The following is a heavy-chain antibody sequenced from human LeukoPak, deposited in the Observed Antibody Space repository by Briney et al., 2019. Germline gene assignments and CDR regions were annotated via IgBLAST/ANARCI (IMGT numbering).Heavy chain of an antibody. J-gene: IGHJ6*03. V-gene: IGHV1-2*02. CDR1: GYTFTGYY. CDR3: ARESEDSSGYYYVSYYYYMDV. Sequence: ASVKVSCKASGYTFTGYYMHWVRQAPGQGLEWMGWINPNSGGTKYAQKFQGRVTMTRDTSISTAYMELSRLRSDDTAVYYCARESEDSSGYYYVSYYYYMDVWGKGTTVTISS. D-gene: IGHD3-22*01. CDR2: INPNSGGT.